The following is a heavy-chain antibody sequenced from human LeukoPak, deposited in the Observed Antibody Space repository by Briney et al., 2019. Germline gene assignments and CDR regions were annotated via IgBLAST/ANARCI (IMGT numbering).Heavy chain of an antibody. Sequence: GGSLRLSCAASGFTFSSYAMHWVRQAPGKGLEWVAVISYDGSNKYYADSVKGRFTISRDNSKNTLYLQMNSLRAEDTAVYYCAREYYYDSSGLLFDYWGQGTLVTVSS. D-gene: IGHD3-22*01. J-gene: IGHJ4*02. CDR3: AREYYYDSSGLLFDY. CDR2: ISYDGSNK. CDR1: GFTFSSYA. V-gene: IGHV3-30-3*01.